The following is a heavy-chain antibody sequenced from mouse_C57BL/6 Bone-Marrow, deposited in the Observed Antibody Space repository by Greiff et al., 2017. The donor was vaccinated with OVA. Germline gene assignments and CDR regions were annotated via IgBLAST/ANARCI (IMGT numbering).Heavy chain of an antibody. D-gene: IGHD2-3*01. CDR2: IDPEDGDT. V-gene: IGHV14-1*01. CDR3: TVYDGYYEAY. J-gene: IGHJ3*01. CDR1: GFNIKDYY. Sequence: EVKLQQSGAELVRPGASVKLSCTASGFNIKDYYMHWVKQRPEQGLEWIGRIDPEDGDTEYAPKFQGKATMTADTSSNTAYRQLSSLTSEDTAVYYCTVYDGYYEAYWGQGTLVTVSA.